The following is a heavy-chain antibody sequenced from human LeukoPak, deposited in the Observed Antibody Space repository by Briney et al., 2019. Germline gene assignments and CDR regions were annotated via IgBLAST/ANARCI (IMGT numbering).Heavy chain of an antibody. V-gene: IGHV3-33*01. J-gene: IGHJ4*02. CDR1: GFTFSSYG. D-gene: IGHD5-12*01. CDR2: IWYDGSNK. Sequence: PGGSLRLSCAASGFTFSSYGMHWVRQAPGKGLEWVAVIWYDGSNKYYADSVKGRFTISRDNSKNTLYLQMNSLRAEDTAVYYCARDSGYSGDEADYWGQGTLVTVSS. CDR3: ARDSGYSGDEADY.